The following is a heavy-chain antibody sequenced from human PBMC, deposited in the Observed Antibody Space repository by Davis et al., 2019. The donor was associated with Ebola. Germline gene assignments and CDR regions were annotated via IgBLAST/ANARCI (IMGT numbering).Heavy chain of an antibody. J-gene: IGHJ4*02. Sequence: MPSETLSLTCTVSGGSISGYYWSWIRQPPGKGLEWIGEINHSGSTKYNPSLKSRVAISVDTSKNQFSLKLSSVTAADTAVYYCARGLTYYYDSSGYYWGQGTLVTVSS. CDR1: GGSISGYY. CDR3: ARGLTYYYDSSGYY. V-gene: IGHV4-34*01. CDR2: INHSGST. D-gene: IGHD3-22*01.